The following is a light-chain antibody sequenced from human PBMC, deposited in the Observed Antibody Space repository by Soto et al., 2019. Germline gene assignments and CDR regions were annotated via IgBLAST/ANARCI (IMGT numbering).Light chain of an antibody. Sequence: DIQMTQSPSSLSASVGDRVTITCRASQSISNYLNWYQQKPGKAPKLLIYAASTLQSGVPSRFSAFASGTDFTLTITNLQPEDLATYYCQQSDSMPYTLGQGTKLEIK. CDR3: QQSDSMPYT. CDR2: AAS. J-gene: IGKJ2*01. V-gene: IGKV1-39*01. CDR1: QSISNY.